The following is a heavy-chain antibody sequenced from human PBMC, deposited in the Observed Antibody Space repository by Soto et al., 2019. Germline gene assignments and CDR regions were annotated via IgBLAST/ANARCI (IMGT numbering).Heavy chain of an antibody. J-gene: IGHJ6*02. Sequence: QVQLVQSGAEVKKPGSSVKVSCKASGGTFSSYAISWVRKAPGQGLEWMGGIIPIFGTANYAQKFQGRVTITADESTSTAYMELSSLRSEDTAVYYCARVVRGCSSTSCFYYYYGMDVWGQGTTVTVSS. CDR3: ARVVRGCSSTSCFYYYYGMDV. D-gene: IGHD2-2*01. CDR2: IIPIFGTA. CDR1: GGTFSSYA. V-gene: IGHV1-69*01.